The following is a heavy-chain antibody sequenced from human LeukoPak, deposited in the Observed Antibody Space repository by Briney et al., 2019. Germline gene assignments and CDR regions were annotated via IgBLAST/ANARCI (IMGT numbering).Heavy chain of an antibody. D-gene: IGHD3-22*01. J-gene: IGHJ4*02. CDR3: ASEAYYYDSSGYYKY. V-gene: IGHV4-59*12. Sequence: SETLSLTCTVSGVSISNYYWSWIRQPPGKGLEWIGYIYYSGSTNYNPSLKSRVTISVDTSKNQFSLKLSSVTAADTAVYYCASEAYYYDSSGYYKYWGQGTLVTVSS. CDR1: GVSISNYY. CDR2: IYYSGST.